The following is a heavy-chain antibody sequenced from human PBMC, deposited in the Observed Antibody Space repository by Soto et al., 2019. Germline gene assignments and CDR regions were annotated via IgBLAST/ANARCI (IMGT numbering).Heavy chain of an antibody. D-gene: IGHD3-10*01. Sequence: PSETLSLTCTVSGGSIRSYYWSRIRQPPGKGLEWIGYIYYSGSTNYNPSLKSRVTISVDTSKNQFSLKLSSVTAADTAVYYCARGGSLADYYYYGMDVWGQGTTVTVSS. V-gene: IGHV4-59*08. CDR2: IYYSGST. CDR1: GGSIRSYY. J-gene: IGHJ6*02. CDR3: ARGGSLADYYYYGMDV.